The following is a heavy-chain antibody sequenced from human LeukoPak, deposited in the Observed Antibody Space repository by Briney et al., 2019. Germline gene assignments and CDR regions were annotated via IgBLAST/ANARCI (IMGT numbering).Heavy chain of an antibody. CDR3: SRDRAFYDSSGYYGDLDY. V-gene: IGHV3-21*01. CDR2: ISNSGNYI. J-gene: IGHJ4*02. CDR1: GFTFDDYG. Sequence: GGSLRLSCAASGFTFDDYGMSWVRQAPGKGLEWVSSISNSGNYIYFADSVKGRFTISRDNAKNSLYLQMNSLRAEDTAVYYCSRDRAFYDSSGYYGDLDYWGPGTLVTVSS. D-gene: IGHD3-22*01.